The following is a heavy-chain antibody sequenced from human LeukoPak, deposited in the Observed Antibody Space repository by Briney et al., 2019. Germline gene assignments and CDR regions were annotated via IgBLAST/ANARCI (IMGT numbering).Heavy chain of an antibody. CDR2: IYYSGST. Sequence: SETLSLTCTVSGGSISSSSYYCGWIRQPPGKGLEWIGSIYYSGSTYYNPSLKSRVTISVDTSKNQFSLKLSSVTAADTAVYYCARGFSSSWYVNWFDPWGQGTLVTVSS. V-gene: IGHV4-39*07. CDR3: ARGFSSSWYVNWFDP. D-gene: IGHD6-13*01. J-gene: IGHJ5*02. CDR1: GGSISSSSYY.